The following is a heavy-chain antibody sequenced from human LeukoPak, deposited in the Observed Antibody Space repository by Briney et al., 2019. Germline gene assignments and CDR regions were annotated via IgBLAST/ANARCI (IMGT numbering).Heavy chain of an antibody. CDR3: ARDFGGNSGWFDP. D-gene: IGHD4-23*01. Sequence: ASVKVSCKASGYTFTNYDINWVRRAPGQGPEWMGWMNPPSGNTGYPQKFQGRVTITRDTSISTAYMELSSLRSEDTAVYYCARDFGGNSGWFDPWGQGTLVAVSS. CDR2: MNPPSGNT. V-gene: IGHV1-8*01. J-gene: IGHJ5*02. CDR1: GYTFTNYD.